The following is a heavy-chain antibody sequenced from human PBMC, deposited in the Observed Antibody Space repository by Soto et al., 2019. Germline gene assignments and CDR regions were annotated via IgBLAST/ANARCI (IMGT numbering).Heavy chain of an antibody. CDR3: ARDLWGYCGADCYPLDV. V-gene: IGHV4-34*01. D-gene: IGHD2-21*02. J-gene: IGHJ6*02. CDR2: IYHSGST. CDR1: GGSFSGYY. Sequence: NPSETLSLTCAVYGGSFSGYYWSWIRQPPGKGLEWIGYIYHSGSTYYNPSLKSRVTISVDGSKNQFSLKLSSVTAADTAVYYCARDLWGYCGADCYPLDVWGQGTTVTVSS.